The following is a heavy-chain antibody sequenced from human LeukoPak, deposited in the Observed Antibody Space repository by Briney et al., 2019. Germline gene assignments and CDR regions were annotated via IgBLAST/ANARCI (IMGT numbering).Heavy chain of an antibody. D-gene: IGHD3-3*01. J-gene: IGHJ5*02. CDR3: AKDGQRLLEWLFRSSWFDP. V-gene: IGHV3-33*06. CDR1: GFTFSSYG. Sequence: GRSLRLSCAASGFTFSSYGMHWVRQAPGKGLEWVAVIWYDGSNKYYADSVKGRFTISRDNPKNTLYLQMNSLRAEDTAVYYCAKDGQRLLEWLFRSSWFDPWGQGTLVTVSS. CDR2: IWYDGSNK.